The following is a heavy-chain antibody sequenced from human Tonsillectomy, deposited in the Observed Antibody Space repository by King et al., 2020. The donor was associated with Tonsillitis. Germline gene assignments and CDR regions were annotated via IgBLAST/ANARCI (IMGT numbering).Heavy chain of an antibody. V-gene: IGHV4-61*01. D-gene: IGHD6-13*01. CDR1: GGSVSSGSYY. CDR2: IYNSEKT. Sequence: QLQESGPGLVRPSETLSLTCTVSGGSVSSGSYYLNWIRQPPGKGLEWIGYIYNSEKTNYNPSLKSRVTISVDTSKNQFSLKLNSVTAADTAVYYCAGPSATPPYWGQGTLVTVSS. J-gene: IGHJ4*02. CDR3: AGPSATPPY.